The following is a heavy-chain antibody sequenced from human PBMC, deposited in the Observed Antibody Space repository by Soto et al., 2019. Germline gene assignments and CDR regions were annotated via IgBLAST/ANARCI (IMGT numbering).Heavy chain of an antibody. V-gene: IGHV1-69*12. CDR1: GDTVSSYG. CDR3: VWGGYNPRGYYYGMDV. J-gene: IGHJ6*02. Sequence: QVHLVQSGAEVKKPGSSVRVSCKASGDTVSSYGIIWVRQSPGQGLDCMGGLLPMLGTANYAQKFKGRVTIHADESTTTTYMESSSLRPEDTAICYCVWGGYNPRGYYYGMDVWGQGTPVTGSS. D-gene: IGHD3-16*01. CDR2: LLPMLGTA.